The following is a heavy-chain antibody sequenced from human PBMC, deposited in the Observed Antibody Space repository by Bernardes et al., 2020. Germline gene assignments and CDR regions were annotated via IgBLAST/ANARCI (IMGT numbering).Heavy chain of an antibody. V-gene: IGHV3-74*03. CDR2: VDSEGTGT. Sequence: GGSLRLSCAASGFIFGGFWMYWFRQAPGKGLVLVARVDSEGTGTTYAASVEGRLTISRDNAKNMVYLQMTSLRADDTAVYYCARDSVGGPRDGMDVWGQGTTVTVSS. CDR3: ARDSVGGPRDGMDV. CDR1: GFIFGGFW. J-gene: IGHJ6*02. D-gene: IGHD3-10*01.